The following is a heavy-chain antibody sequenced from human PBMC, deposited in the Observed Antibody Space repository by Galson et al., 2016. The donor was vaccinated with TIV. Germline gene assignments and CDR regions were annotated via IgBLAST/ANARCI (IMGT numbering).Heavy chain of an antibody. Sequence: SVKVSCKASGYSFITDDINWVRQATGQGLEWMGRVNPMSGDTKYAERFQGRVTMTTDTSTNTAYMELRSLRSDDTATYYCARDFRTYTNGWNYWYFDLWGRGTLVTVSS. CDR2: VNPMSGDT. V-gene: IGHV1-8*01. CDR1: GYSFITDD. J-gene: IGHJ2*01. D-gene: IGHD3/OR15-3a*01. CDR3: ARDFRTYTNGWNYWYFDL.